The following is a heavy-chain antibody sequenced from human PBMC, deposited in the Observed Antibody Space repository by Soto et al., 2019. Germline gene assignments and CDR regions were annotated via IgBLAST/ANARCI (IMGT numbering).Heavy chain of an antibody. V-gene: IGHV3-23*01. Sequence: RGSLRLSCAGSGFTFSRYAMNWVRQAPGEGLEWVSIISSRGDRTSYAESVKGRFTISRDDSKNTLFLHMNSLGAEDTAVYYCAKETGYSYGFQPNAFDVWGQGTTVT. D-gene: IGHD5-18*01. CDR2: ISSRGDRT. J-gene: IGHJ6*02. CDR1: GFTFSRYA. CDR3: AKETGYSYGFQPNAFDV.